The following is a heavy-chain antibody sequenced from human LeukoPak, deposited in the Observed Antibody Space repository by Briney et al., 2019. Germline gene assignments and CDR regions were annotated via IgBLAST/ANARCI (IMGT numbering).Heavy chain of an antibody. CDR3: ARGARWLPHRGFWFDP. D-gene: IGHD5-24*01. J-gene: IGHJ5*02. Sequence: SETLSLTCTVSGGSISSSSYYWSWIRQPPGKGLEWIGEINHSGSTNYNPSLKSRVTISVDTSKNQFSLKLSSVTAADTAVYYCARGARWLPHRGFWFDPWGQGTLVTVSS. V-gene: IGHV4-39*07. CDR2: INHSGST. CDR1: GGSISSSSYY.